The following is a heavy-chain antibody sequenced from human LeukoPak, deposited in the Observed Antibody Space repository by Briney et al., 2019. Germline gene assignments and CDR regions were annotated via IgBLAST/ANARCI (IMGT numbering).Heavy chain of an antibody. Sequence: TSETLSLTCTISGGSISSYYWSWIRQPPGKGLEWIGYIYYGGSTNYNPSLKSRVTISVDTSKNQFSLKLSSVTAADTAVYYCARDWGYGSGSYFAGYYYGMDVWGQGTTVTVSS. J-gene: IGHJ6*02. CDR3: ARDWGYGSGSYFAGYYYGMDV. CDR1: GGSISSYY. CDR2: IYYGGST. V-gene: IGHV4-59*01. D-gene: IGHD3-10*01.